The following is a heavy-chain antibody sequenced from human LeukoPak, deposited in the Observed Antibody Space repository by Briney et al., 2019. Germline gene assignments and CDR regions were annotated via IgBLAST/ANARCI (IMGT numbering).Heavy chain of an antibody. J-gene: IGHJ6*02. CDR3: AKDLTDIVVVPAAIPPPKYYYYGMDV. Sequence: GGSLRLSCAASGFTVSSNYMTWVRQAPGKGLEWVSVIYSGGSTYYADSVKGRFTISRDNSKNTLYLQMNSLRAEDTAVYYCAKDLTDIVVVPAAIPPPKYYYYGMDVWGQGTTVAVSS. V-gene: IGHV3-66*02. CDR2: IYSGGST. D-gene: IGHD2-2*01. CDR1: GFTVSSNY.